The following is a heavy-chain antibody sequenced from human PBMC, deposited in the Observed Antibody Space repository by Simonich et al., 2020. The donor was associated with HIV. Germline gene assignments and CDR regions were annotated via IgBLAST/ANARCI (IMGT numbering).Heavy chain of an antibody. J-gene: IGHJ4*02. V-gene: IGHV3-15*01. Sequence: EVQLVESGGGLVKPGGSLRLSCAASGFSFSNAWMSWVRQAPGKGLEWVGLIKRKPDGGTTDYAAPVKGRFTISRDESKNTLDLQMNSLKTEDTAVYYCTTDGTSNYDFWNYWGQGTLVTVSS. D-gene: IGHD3-3*01. CDR2: IKRKPDGGTT. CDR3: TTDGTSNYDFWNY. CDR1: GFSFSNAW.